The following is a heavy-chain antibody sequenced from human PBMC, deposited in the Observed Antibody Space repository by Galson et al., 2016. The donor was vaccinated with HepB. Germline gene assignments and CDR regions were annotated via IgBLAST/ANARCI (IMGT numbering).Heavy chain of an antibody. CDR2: ITGSGVSA. CDR1: GFTFSNTA. D-gene: IGHD2-15*01. V-gene: IGHV3-23*01. Sequence: SLRLSCAASGFTFSNTAMTWVRQAPGKGLEWVSTITGSGVSAYYADSAKGRFTISRDNSTNTLYLQMNSLRSNDTAMYYCAKALLTAAAPLYFFDSWGQGTLVTVSS. J-gene: IGHJ4*02. CDR3: AKALLTAAAPLYFFDS.